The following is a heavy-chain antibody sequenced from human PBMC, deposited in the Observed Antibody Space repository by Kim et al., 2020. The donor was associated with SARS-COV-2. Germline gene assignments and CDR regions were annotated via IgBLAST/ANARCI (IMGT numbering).Heavy chain of an antibody. J-gene: IGHJ6*02. Sequence: GGPLRLSCAASGFTFSNYGMHWVRQAPGKGLEWVAVIWYDGSDEAYADSVKGRFTISRDNSKNMMYLQMNRLRGEDTAVYYCARDVTVAALDVWGPGTTVTVS. CDR2: IWYDGSDE. D-gene: IGHD2-21*02. CDR1: GFTFSNYG. CDR3: ARDVTVAALDV. V-gene: IGHV3-33*01.